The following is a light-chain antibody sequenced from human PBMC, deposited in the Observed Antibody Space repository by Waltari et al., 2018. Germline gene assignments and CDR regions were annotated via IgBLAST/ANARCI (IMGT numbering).Light chain of an antibody. Sequence: QLVLTQSPSASASLGASVKLTCTLSSGHSTNVIAWLQKRPERGPRYLMKVHSDGSHNTGAEIPDRFSGSSSGAEHYLTISSLQSEDEADYYCQTGGHGTWVFGGGTKLTVL. CDR2: VHSDGSH. CDR1: SGHSTNV. V-gene: IGLV4-69*01. J-gene: IGLJ3*02. CDR3: QTGGHGTWV.